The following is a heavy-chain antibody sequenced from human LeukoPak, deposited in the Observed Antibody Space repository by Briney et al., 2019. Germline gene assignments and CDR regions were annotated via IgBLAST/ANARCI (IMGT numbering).Heavy chain of an antibody. Sequence: PGGSLRLSCAASGFTFSSYGMHWVRQAPGKGLEWVAFIRYDGSNKYYADSVKGRFTISRDNSKNTLYLQMNSLRAEDTAVYYCAALTTVVTEDFDYWGQGTLVTVSS. CDR2: IRYDGSNK. D-gene: IGHD4-23*01. J-gene: IGHJ4*02. CDR3: AALTTVVTEDFDY. CDR1: GFTFSSYG. V-gene: IGHV3-30*02.